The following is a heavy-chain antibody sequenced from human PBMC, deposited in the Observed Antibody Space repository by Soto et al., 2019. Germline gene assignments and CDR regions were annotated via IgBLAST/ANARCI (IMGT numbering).Heavy chain of an antibody. CDR1: GGSISSSSYY. J-gene: IGHJ6*02. D-gene: IGHD6-13*01. V-gene: IGHV4-39*01. CDR2: IYYSGST. Sequence: SETLSLTCTVSGGSISSSSYYWGWIRQPPGKGLEWIGSIYYSGSTYYNPSLKSRVTISVDTSKNQFSLKLSSVTAADTAVYYCASIAAAGYYYYYGMDVWGQGTTVTVSS. CDR3: ASIAAAGYYYYYGMDV.